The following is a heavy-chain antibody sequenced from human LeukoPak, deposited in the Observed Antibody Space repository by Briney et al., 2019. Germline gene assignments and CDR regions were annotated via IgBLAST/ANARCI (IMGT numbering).Heavy chain of an antibody. J-gene: IGHJ5*02. V-gene: IGHV4-38-2*02. CDR3: ARDSLERGRFDP. CDR1: GYSISSGYY. CDR2: IYHSGST. D-gene: IGHD3-3*01. Sequence: PSETLSLTCTVSGYSISSGYYWGWIRQPPGKGLEWIGSIYHSGSTYYNPSLKSRVTISVDTSKNQFSLKLSSVTAADTAVYYCARDSLERGRFDPWGQGTLVTVSS.